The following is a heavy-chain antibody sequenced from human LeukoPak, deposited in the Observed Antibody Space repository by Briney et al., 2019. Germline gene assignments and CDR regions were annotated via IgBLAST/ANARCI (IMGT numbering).Heavy chain of an antibody. J-gene: IGHJ4*02. D-gene: IGHD5-18*01. CDR1: GFTFSSYA. V-gene: IGHV3-23*01. CDR2: ISGSGGST. CDR3: AKDPPPCRGYSCGYYFDY. Sequence: PGGSLRLSCAASGFTFSSYAMSWVRQAPGKGLEWVSAISGSGGSTYYADSVKGRFTISRDNSKNTLYLQMNSLRAEDTAVYYCAKDPPPCRGYSCGYYFDYWGQGTLVTVSS.